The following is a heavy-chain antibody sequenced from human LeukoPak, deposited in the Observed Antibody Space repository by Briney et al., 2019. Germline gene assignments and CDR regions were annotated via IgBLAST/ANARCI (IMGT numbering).Heavy chain of an antibody. D-gene: IGHD6-13*01. CDR3: ARRRSSSWYRWFDP. CDR2: IYTSGST. J-gene: IGHJ5*02. Sequence: SETLSLTCTVSGGSISSYYWSWIRQPAGKGLEWIGRIYTSGSTNYNPSLKSRVTMSVDTSKNQFSLKLSSVTAADTAVYYCARRRSSSWYRWFDPWGQGTLVTVSS. V-gene: IGHV4-4*07. CDR1: GGSISSYY.